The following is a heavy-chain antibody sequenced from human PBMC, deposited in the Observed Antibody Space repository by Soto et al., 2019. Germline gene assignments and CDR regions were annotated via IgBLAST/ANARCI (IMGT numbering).Heavy chain of an antibody. J-gene: IGHJ6*03. Sequence: PSETLSLTCTVSGGSISSYYWSWIRQPPGKGLEWIGYIYYSGGTNYNPSLKGRVTISVDTSKNQFSLKLSSVTAADTAVYYCARGSIAAAGISVDQEEINYYYYMDVWGKGTTVTVSS. D-gene: IGHD6-13*01. CDR3: ARGSIAAAGISVDQEEINYYYYMDV. CDR1: GGSISSYY. V-gene: IGHV4-59*01. CDR2: IYYSGGT.